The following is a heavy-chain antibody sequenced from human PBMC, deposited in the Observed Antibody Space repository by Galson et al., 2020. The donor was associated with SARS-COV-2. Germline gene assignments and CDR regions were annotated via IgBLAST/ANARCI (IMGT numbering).Heavy chain of an antibody. Sequence: GETLKISCAASGFTFSHHSIHWVRQFPGKGLEWMAVISFDGNTIFYGDSVKGRVTISRDNSKNTVYLQMNSLRDDEAAVYFCLREPNKFLVGQPAFYFDYCGQGTLVTVSA. D-gene: IGHD2-2*01. CDR1: GFTFSHHS. J-gene: IGHJ4*02. V-gene: IGHV3-30-3*01. CDR2: ISFDGNTI. CDR3: LREPNKFLVGQPAFYFDY.